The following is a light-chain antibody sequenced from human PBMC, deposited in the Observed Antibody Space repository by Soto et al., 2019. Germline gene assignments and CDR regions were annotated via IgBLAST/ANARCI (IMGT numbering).Light chain of an antibody. V-gene: IGKV2-28*01. J-gene: IGKJ4*01. CDR3: MQALQTPLT. CDR2: LGS. Sequence: DIVMTQSPLSLPVTPGEPASISCRSSQSLLHSNGYNYLDWYLQKPGQSPQLLIYLGSNRASGVPDRLSGGGSGTDFTLKISRGEAEDVGVYYCMQALQTPLTFGGGTKVEIK. CDR1: QSLLHSNGYNY.